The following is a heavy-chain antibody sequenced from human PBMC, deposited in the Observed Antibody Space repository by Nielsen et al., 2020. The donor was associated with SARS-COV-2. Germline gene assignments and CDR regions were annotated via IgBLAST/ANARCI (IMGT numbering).Heavy chain of an antibody. J-gene: IGHJ4*02. V-gene: IGHV4-59*01. CDR2: ISYSGST. Sequence: SETLSLTCTVSGGSMSTYYWNWIRQPPGKGLEWIGYISYSGSTDYNPSLKSRVTISIDTSKNQFSLRLSSVTAADTATYYCARRNSGGWYWKDWGQGNLVTVSS. D-gene: IGHD6-19*01. CDR3: ARRNSGGWYWKD. CDR1: GGSMSTYY.